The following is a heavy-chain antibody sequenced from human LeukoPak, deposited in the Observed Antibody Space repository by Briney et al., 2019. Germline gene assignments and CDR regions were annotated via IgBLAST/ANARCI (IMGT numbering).Heavy chain of an antibody. CDR3: ARDIGYSGSFFADN. J-gene: IGHJ4*02. D-gene: IGHD1-26*01. V-gene: IGHV3-74*03. CDR1: GFNFSRHW. Sequence: GGSLRLSCAASGFNFSRHWMHWVRQAPGKGLVWVSRINSDGSTTTYADSVKGRFTISRDNAKNTLYLQMNSLRAEDTAVYYCARDIGYSGSFFADNWGQGTLVPVSS. CDR2: INSDGSTT.